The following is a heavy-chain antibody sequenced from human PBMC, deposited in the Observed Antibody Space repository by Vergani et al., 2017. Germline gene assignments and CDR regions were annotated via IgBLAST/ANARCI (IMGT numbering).Heavy chain of an antibody. CDR2: IYYSGST. Sequence: QVQLQQWGAGLLKPSETLSLTCAVYGGSFSGYYWSWIRQHPGKGLEWIGYIYYSGSTYYNPSLKSRVTISVDTSKNQFSLKLSSVTAADTAVYYCARWSSGGSYFDYWGQGTLVTVSS. J-gene: IGHJ4*02. D-gene: IGHD6-19*01. V-gene: IGHV4-34*01. CDR1: GGSFSGYY. CDR3: ARWSSGGSYFDY.